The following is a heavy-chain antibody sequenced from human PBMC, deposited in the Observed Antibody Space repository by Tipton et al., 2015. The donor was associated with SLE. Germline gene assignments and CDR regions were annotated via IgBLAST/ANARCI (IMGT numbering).Heavy chain of an antibody. D-gene: IGHD6-19*01. Sequence: GSLRLSCAASGFTFSSYTMNWVRQAPGRGLEWISYIGVGSSAIWYADSVKGRFTISRDNAKNALYLQLNSLRAEDTAVYYCAKAEGGNGGWYMGYRGQGTLVTVSS. V-gene: IGHV3-48*01. CDR2: IGVGSSAI. CDR1: GFTFSSYT. J-gene: IGHJ4*02. CDR3: AKAEGGNGGWYMGY.